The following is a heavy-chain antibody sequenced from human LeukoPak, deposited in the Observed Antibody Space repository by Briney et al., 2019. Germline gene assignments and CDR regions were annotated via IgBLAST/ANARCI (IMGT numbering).Heavy chain of an antibody. CDR1: GYTFTGYY. V-gene: IGHV1-2*06. Sequence: ASVKVSCKASGYTFTGYYMHWVRQAPGQGLEWMGRINPNSGGTNYAQKFQGRVTMTRDTSISTAYMELSRLRSDDTAVYYCARSIVGATGPPLYYYYYMDVWGKGTTVTVSS. CDR2: INPNSGGT. D-gene: IGHD1-26*01. CDR3: ARSIVGATGPPLYYYYYMDV. J-gene: IGHJ6*03.